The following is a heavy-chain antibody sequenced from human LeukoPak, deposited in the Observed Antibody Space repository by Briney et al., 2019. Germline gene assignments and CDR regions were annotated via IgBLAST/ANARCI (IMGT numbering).Heavy chain of an antibody. CDR2: INPNSGGT. D-gene: IGHD3-22*01. V-gene: IGHV1-2*02. CDR1: GYTFTGYY. Sequence: ASVKVSCKASGYTFTGYYMHWVRQAPGQGLERMGWINPNSGGTNYAQKFQGRVTMTRDTSISTAYMELSRLRSDDTAVYYCARGDSSGYYHWFDPWGQGTLVTVSS. CDR3: ARGDSSGYYHWFDP. J-gene: IGHJ5*02.